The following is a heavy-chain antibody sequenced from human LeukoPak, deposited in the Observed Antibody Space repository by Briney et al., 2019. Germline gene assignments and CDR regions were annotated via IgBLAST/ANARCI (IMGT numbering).Heavy chain of an antibody. CDR2: IYYSGST. Sequence: SETLSLTCTVSGGSISSSSYYWGWIRQPPGKGLEWVGSIYYSGSTYYNPSLKSRVTISVDTSKKQLSRKMSSVTAADTAVYYCARHFYDSSGYYYSDEGVYYFDYWGQGTLVTVSS. D-gene: IGHD3-22*01. J-gene: IGHJ4*02. CDR3: ARHFYDSSGYYYSDEGVYYFDY. V-gene: IGHV4-39*01. CDR1: GGSISSSSYY.